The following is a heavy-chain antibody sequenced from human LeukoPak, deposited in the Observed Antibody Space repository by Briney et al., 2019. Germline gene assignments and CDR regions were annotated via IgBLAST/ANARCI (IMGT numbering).Heavy chain of an antibody. J-gene: IGHJ6*03. CDR2: IYYSGST. V-gene: IGHV4-30-4*08. CDR3: ARQGGYCSSTSCFPNYYYFYYYMDV. CDR1: GGSISSGDYY. D-gene: IGHD2-2*03. Sequence: SETLSLTCTVSGGSISSGDYYWSWIRQPPGKGLEWIGYIYYSGSTYYNPSLKSRVTISVDTSKNQFSLKLSSVTAADTAIYYCARQGGYCSSTSCFPNYYYFYYYMDVWGKGTTVIVSS.